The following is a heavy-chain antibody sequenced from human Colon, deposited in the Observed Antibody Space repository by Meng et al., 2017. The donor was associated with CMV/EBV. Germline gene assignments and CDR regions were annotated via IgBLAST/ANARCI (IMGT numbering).Heavy chain of an antibody. J-gene: IGHJ5*02. CDR2: ISSSGRTI. CDR3: VRTPAAATGWFDP. D-gene: IGHD6-13*01. V-gene: IGHV3-11*01. CDR1: GFSFNDYS. Sequence: GESLKISCAASGFSFNDYSMSWIRQAPGKGLEWISYISSSGRTIYYADSVRGRFTISRENARNSLFLQMHTLRADDTAVYYCVRTPAAATGWFDPWGQGTLVTVSS.